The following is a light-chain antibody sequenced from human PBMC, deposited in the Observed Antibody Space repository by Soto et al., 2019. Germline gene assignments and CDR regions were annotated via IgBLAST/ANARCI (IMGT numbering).Light chain of an antibody. CDR2: DVS. CDR3: RSYTRSDTNV. Sequence: QSALTQPASVSGSPGQSITISCTGTSSDVGAYNYVSWYQQEPGKAPKLMIHDVSNRPSGVSNRFSGSKSGNTASLTISGLQDEDEADYYCRSYTRSDTNVFGTGTKLTVL. J-gene: IGLJ1*01. CDR1: SSDVGAYNY. V-gene: IGLV2-14*03.